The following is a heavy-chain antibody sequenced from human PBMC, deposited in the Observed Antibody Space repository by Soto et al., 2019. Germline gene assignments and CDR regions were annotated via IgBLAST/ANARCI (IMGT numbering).Heavy chain of an antibody. CDR3: ARDVDSYGPRTNWFDP. J-gene: IGHJ5*02. CDR2: IIPIFGTA. CDR1: GGTFSSYA. V-gene: IGHV1-69*12. Sequence: QVQLVQSGAEVKKPGSSVKVSCKASGGTFSSYAISWVRQAPGQGLEWMGGIIPIFGTANYAQKFQGGVTITADESTSTAYMELSSLRSEDTAVYYCARDVDSYGPRTNWFDPWGQGTLVTVSS. D-gene: IGHD5-18*01.